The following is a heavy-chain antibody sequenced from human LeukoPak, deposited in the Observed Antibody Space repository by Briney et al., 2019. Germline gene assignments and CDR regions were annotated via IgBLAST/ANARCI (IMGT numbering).Heavy chain of an antibody. Sequence: SETLSLTCTVPGRPISSYYCSWIRQPPGKGLEWIGYIHYSGSTNYNPSSKSQLTISGDTSKDQFSPKLSSVTAADTAVYYCARDYYDFWSGYYTGRWFDPWGQGTLVTVSS. CDR3: ARDYYDFWSGYYTGRWFDP. V-gene: IGHV4-59*01. CDR2: IHYSGST. D-gene: IGHD3-3*01. CDR1: GRPISSYY. J-gene: IGHJ5*02.